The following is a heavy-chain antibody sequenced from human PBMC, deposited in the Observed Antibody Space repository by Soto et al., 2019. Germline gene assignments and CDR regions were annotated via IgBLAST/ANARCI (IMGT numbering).Heavy chain of an antibody. D-gene: IGHD3-3*01. CDR2: IYYSGSI. CDR1: GDSISSSSYY. J-gene: IGHJ4*02. Sequence: PSETLSLTCTVSGDSISSSSYYWGWIRQPPGKGLEWIGSIYYSGSIYYNPSLKSRVTIPVDTSKNQFSLKLSSVTAADTAVYYCARHQGGISIFGVVHPLSDYWGQGTLVTVSS. CDR3: ARHQGGISIFGVVHPLSDY. V-gene: IGHV4-39*01.